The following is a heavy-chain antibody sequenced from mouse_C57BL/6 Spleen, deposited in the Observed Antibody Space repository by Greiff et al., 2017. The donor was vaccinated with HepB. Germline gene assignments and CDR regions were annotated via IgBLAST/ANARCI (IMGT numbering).Heavy chain of an antibody. V-gene: IGHV1-82*01. CDR3: ARSPYGSTSWFAY. CDR1: GYAFSSSW. D-gene: IGHD1-1*01. CDR2: IYPGDGDT. J-gene: IGHJ3*01. Sequence: QVQLKQSGPELVKPGASVKISCKASGYAFSSSWVNWVKQRPGKGLEWIGRIYPGDGDTNYNGKFKGKATLTADKSSSTAYMQLSSLTSEDSAVYFCARSPYGSTSWFAYWGQGTLVTVSA.